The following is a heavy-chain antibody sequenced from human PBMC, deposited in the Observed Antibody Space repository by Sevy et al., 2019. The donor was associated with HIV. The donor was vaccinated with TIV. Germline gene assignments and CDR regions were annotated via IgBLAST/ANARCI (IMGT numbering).Heavy chain of an antibody. J-gene: IGHJ3*02. CDR3: ARDRDYYDSSGYIPTHAFDI. D-gene: IGHD3-22*01. CDR2: IYPGDSDT. CDR1: GYRFTSYW. Sequence: GESLKISCKGSGYRFTSYWIGWVRQMPGKALEWMGIIYPGDSDTSYSPSFQVQVTISADKSISTAYLQWSSLKASDTAMYYCARDRDYYDSSGYIPTHAFDIWGQGTMVTVSS. V-gene: IGHV5-51*01.